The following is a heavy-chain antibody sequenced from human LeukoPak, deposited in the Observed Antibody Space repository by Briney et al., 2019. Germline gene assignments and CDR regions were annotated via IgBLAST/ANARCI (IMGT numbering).Heavy chain of an antibody. D-gene: IGHD6-19*01. Sequence: GESLKISCKGSGYTFANYWIGWVRQMPGKGLEWMGIIYPGNSDTTYSPSFQGRVTISADKSISTAYLQWSSLKASDTAIYYCARPHAFYSSGWCVPDWGQGTLVTVSS. CDR1: GYTFANYW. CDR2: IYPGNSDT. J-gene: IGHJ4*02. CDR3: ARPHAFYSSGWCVPD. V-gene: IGHV5-51*01.